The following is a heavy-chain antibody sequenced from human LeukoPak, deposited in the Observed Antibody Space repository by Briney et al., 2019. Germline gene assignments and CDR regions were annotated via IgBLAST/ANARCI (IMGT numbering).Heavy chain of an antibody. D-gene: IGHD2-2*01. V-gene: IGHV3-21*01. Sequence: PGGSLRLSCATSGFTFNNYNMNWVRQAPGRALEWVSSITSSGTYIFYADSVKGRFTISRDNAKNSLYLQMNSLGPEDTAVYYCARVGVDIVVVPAAIRYYFDYWGQGTLVTVSS. J-gene: IGHJ4*02. CDR3: ARVGVDIVVVPAAIRYYFDY. CDR2: ITSSGTYI. CDR1: GFTFNNYN.